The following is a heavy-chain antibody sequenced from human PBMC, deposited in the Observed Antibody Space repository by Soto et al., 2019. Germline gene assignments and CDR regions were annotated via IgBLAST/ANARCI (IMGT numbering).Heavy chain of an antibody. D-gene: IGHD6-13*01. Sequence: GESLKISCKGSGYSFTSYWISWVRQMPGKGLEWMGRIDPSDSYTNYSPSFQGHVTISADKSISTAYLQWSSLKASDTAMYYCARRKLIADPYYYGMDVWGQGXTVTVYS. CDR3: ARRKLIADPYYYGMDV. J-gene: IGHJ6*02. V-gene: IGHV5-10-1*01. CDR1: GYSFTSYW. CDR2: IDPSDSYT.